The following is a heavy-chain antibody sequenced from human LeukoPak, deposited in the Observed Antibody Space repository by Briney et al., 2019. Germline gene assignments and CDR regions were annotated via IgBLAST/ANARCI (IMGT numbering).Heavy chain of an antibody. CDR1: GFTFDDYA. Sequence: GGSLRLSCAASGFTFDDYAMHWVRQAPGKGLEWVSLISGDAGSTYYADSVKGRFTISRDNAKNTLNLQMNSLRAEDTAVYYCARDKKSGESSEIDYWGQGTLVTVSS. V-gene: IGHV3-43*02. CDR3: ARDKKSGESSEIDY. J-gene: IGHJ4*02. CDR2: ISGDAGST. D-gene: IGHD3-10*01.